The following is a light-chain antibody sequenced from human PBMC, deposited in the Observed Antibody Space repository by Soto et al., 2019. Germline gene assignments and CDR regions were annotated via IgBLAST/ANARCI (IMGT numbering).Light chain of an antibody. Sequence: EIVLTQSPATLSLSPGERATLSCRASQSVSSYLAWYQQKPGQAPRLLIYDASNRATGIPARFSGSGSGTDLTLTISSLEPEDFAVYYCQQRSNWPPYTVGQGTKVDIK. CDR3: QQRSNWPPYT. CDR2: DAS. CDR1: QSVSSY. V-gene: IGKV3-11*01. J-gene: IGKJ2*01.